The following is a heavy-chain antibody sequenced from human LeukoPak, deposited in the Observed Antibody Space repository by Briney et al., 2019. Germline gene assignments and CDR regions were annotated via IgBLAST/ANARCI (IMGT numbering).Heavy chain of an antibody. CDR1: GGSISSYY. CDR2: IYYSGST. CDR3: ASLGWAPEYYDYVHSDY. Sequence: SETLSLTCTVSGGSISSYYWSWIRQPPGKGLEWIGYIYYSGSTNYNPSLKSRVTISVDTSKNQFSLKLSSVTAADTAVYYCASLGWAPEYYDYVHSDYWGQGTLVTVSS. D-gene: IGHD3-16*01. V-gene: IGHV4-59*08. J-gene: IGHJ4*02.